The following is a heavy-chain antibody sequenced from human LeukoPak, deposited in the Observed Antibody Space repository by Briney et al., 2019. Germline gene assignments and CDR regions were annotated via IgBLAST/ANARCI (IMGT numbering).Heavy chain of an antibody. Sequence: GGSLRLSCAASGFTFSGSAMNWVRQAPGKGLEWVSYILSSTTIYYADSVKGRFTISRDNAENSVYLQMNSLRAEDTGVYYCVRDGQFDYWGQGTLVTVSS. J-gene: IGHJ4*02. D-gene: IGHD5-24*01. V-gene: IGHV3-69-1*02. CDR1: GFTFSGSA. CDR3: VRDGQFDY. CDR2: ILSSTTI.